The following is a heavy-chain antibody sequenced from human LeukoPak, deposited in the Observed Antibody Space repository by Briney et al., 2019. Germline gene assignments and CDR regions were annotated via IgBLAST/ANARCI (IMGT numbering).Heavy chain of an antibody. CDR1: GGSISDSNW. V-gene: IGHV4-4*02. Sequence: SETLSLTCAVSGGSISDSNWWSWVRQPSGKGLEWMGEMYHNGNANYNPSLKTRVTISVDKSKNQFSLKLSSVTAADTAVYYCARKGIAAADPFDYWGQGSLVTVSS. CDR2: MYHNGNA. D-gene: IGHD6-13*01. J-gene: IGHJ4*02. CDR3: ARKGIAAADPFDY.